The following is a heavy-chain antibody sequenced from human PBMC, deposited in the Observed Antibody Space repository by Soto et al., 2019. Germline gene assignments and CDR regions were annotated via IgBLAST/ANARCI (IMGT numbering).Heavy chain of an antibody. CDR1: GGSFSGYQ. D-gene: IGHD1-1*01. CDR2: INHSGTT. J-gene: IGHJ5*02. Sequence: PSETLSLTCGVSGGSFSGYQWNWIRQSPGQGLEWIGEINHSGTTKYNPSLESRINLSVDTSKGQFSLKMFSVTAADTAIYYCARGWRFDPWGQGTQVTVSS. CDR3: ARGWRFDP. V-gene: IGHV4-34*01.